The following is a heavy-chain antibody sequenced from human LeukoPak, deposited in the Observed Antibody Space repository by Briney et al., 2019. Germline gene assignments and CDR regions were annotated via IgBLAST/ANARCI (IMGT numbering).Heavy chain of an antibody. CDR2: FDPEDGET. CDR1: AYTLTELS. CDR3: ATRPLYYGSGTYLGAFDI. D-gene: IGHD3-10*01. Sequence: ASVKVSFKVSAYTLTELSMHGVRQAPGKRLEWMGGFDPEDGETIYAQKFQGRVTMTEDSSTDTAYMELSSLRSEDTAVYYCATRPLYYGSGTYLGAFDIWGQGTMVTVSS. J-gene: IGHJ3*02. V-gene: IGHV1-24*01.